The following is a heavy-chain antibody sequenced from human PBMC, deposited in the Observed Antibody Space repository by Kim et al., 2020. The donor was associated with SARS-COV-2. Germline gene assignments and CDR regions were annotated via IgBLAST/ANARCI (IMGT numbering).Heavy chain of an antibody. D-gene: IGHD6-13*01. J-gene: IGHJ5*02. CDR2: IKQDGSEK. Sequence: GGSLRLSCAASGFTFSSYWMSWVRQAPGKGLEWVANIKQDGSEKYYVDSVKGRFTISRDNAKNSLYLQMNSLRAEDTAVYYCARDQGSSLGNWFDPWGQGTLVTVSS. CDR3: ARDQGSSLGNWFDP. CDR1: GFTFSSYW. V-gene: IGHV3-7*03.